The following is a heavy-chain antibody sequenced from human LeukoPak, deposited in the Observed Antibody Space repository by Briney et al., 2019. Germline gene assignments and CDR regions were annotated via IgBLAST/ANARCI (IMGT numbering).Heavy chain of an antibody. CDR2: IYYSGST. CDR3: ARSKRTGLVPRFDY. Sequence: PSETLSLTCTVSGGSISGYYWNWIRQPPGKGLEWIGCIYYSGSTNYNPSLKSRVTISVDTSKNQFSLKLSSVTAADTAVYYCARSKRTGLVPRFDYWGQGTLVTVSS. CDR1: GGSISGYY. D-gene: IGHD7-27*01. V-gene: IGHV4-59*12. J-gene: IGHJ4*02.